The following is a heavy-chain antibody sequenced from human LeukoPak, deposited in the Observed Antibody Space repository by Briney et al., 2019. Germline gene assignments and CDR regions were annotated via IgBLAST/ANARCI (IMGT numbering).Heavy chain of an antibody. J-gene: IGHJ3*02. D-gene: IGHD3-3*01. CDR3: ARENHDFWSGHRPFDI. V-gene: IGHV4-59*01. Sequence: SETLSLTCTVSGGSISSYNWSWIRQPPGKGLEWIGYIYYSGSTNYNPSLKSRVTISVDTSKNQFSLKLSSVTAADTAVYYCARENHDFWSGHRPFDIWGQGTMVTVSS. CDR2: IYYSGST. CDR1: GGSISSYN.